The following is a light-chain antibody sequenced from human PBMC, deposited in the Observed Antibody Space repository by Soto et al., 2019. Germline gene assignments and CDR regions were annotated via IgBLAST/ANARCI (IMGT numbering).Light chain of an antibody. CDR2: AAS. CDR3: QQSYSYLRS. V-gene: IGKV1-39*01. Sequence: DIQMTQSPSSLSASVGDRVTITCRASQSISSYLNWYQQKPGKAPKLLIYAASSLQSGVPSRFSGSGSGTDFTPTISSLQPEDFATYYCQQSYSYLRSFGQGTKVDIK. CDR1: QSISSY. J-gene: IGKJ1*01.